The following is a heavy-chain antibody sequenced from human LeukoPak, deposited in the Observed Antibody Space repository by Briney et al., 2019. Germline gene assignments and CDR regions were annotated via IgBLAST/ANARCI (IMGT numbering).Heavy chain of an antibody. Sequence: GESLKISCKGSGYSYNSYWIGWVRQMPGKGLEWMGIIYLADSDARYSPSFQGQVTISADKSINTAYLEWGSLRASDTAMYYCARQRSDGRGYCSSTSCLYFDYWGQGTLVTVSS. CDR1: GYSYNSYW. V-gene: IGHV5-51*01. D-gene: IGHD2-2*01. CDR2: IYLADSDA. J-gene: IGHJ4*02. CDR3: ARQRSDGRGYCSSTSCLYFDY.